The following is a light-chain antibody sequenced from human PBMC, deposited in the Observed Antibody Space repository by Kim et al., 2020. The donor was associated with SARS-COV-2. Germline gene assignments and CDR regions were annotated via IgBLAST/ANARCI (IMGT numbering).Light chain of an antibody. V-gene: IGKV1D-13*01. CDR2: DAS. CDR3: QQFHNYPTFGPGTKVDYPT. Sequence: GRASQDISSDLARYQQQPGKAPKLLMYDASSLESGVPSRFSGSGSGTDFTLTINSLQPEDFGTYYCQQFHNYPTFGPGTKVDYPTFGPGTKVDIK. CDR1: QDISSD. J-gene: IGKJ3*01.